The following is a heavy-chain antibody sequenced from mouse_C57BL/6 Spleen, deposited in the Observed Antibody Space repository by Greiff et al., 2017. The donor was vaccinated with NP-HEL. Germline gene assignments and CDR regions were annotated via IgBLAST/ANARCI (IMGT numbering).Heavy chain of an antibody. Sequence: EVQLQQSGPELVKPGASVKMSCKASGYTFTDYNMHWVKQSHGKSLEWIGYINPNNGGTSYNQKFKGKATLTVNKSSSTAYMELRSLTSEDSAVYYCARSPFITTVVELGDYWGQGTTLTVSS. D-gene: IGHD1-1*01. J-gene: IGHJ2*01. CDR1: GYTFTDYN. CDR3: ARSPFITTVVELGDY. V-gene: IGHV1-22*01. CDR2: INPNNGGT.